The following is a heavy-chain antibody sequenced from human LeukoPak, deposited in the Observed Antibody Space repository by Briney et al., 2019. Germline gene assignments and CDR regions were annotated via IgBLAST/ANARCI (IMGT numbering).Heavy chain of an antibody. Sequence: PGGSLRLSCAASGFTFSDYYMSWIRQAPGKGLEWVPYISSSGSTIYYADSVRGRFTISRDNAKNSLYLQMNSLRAEDTAVYYCARDLSWGSLDYWGQGTLVTVSS. D-gene: IGHD7-27*01. CDR3: ARDLSWGSLDY. J-gene: IGHJ4*02. CDR2: ISSSGSTI. V-gene: IGHV3-11*04. CDR1: GFTFSDYY.